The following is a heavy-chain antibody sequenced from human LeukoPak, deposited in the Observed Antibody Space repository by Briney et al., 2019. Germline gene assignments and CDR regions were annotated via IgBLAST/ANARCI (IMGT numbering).Heavy chain of an antibody. CDR3: ARGSRYHYDSSGYYYEEYFQH. Sequence: PSETLSLTCTVSGGSIRSFYWSWIRQPPGKGLEWIGYTYYSGSTNYNPSLKSRVAISVDTSKNQFSLKLSSVTAADTAVYYCARGSRYHYDSSGYYYEEYFQHWGQGTPVTVSS. CDR2: TYYSGST. V-gene: IGHV4-59*01. J-gene: IGHJ1*01. D-gene: IGHD3-22*01. CDR1: GGSIRSFY.